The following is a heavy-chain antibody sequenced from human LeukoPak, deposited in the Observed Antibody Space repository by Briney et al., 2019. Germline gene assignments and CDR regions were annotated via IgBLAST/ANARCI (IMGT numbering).Heavy chain of an antibody. J-gene: IGHJ4*02. CDR3: TRRAYCSGGTCYSDY. V-gene: IGHV4-39*01. Sequence: SETLSLTCTVSGGSISDYYWSWIRQPPGKGLEWIGSIYRDGSTYYNPSLKSRVTISVDTSKNQFSLKLSSVTAADTAVYYCTRRAYCSGGTCYSDYWGQGTLVTVSS. D-gene: IGHD2-15*01. CDR2: IYRDGST. CDR1: GGSISDYY.